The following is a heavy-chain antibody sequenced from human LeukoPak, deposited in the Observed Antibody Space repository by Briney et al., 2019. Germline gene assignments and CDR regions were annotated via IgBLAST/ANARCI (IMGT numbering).Heavy chain of an antibody. CDR2: INEDGTRK. Sequence: PGGSLRLSCGASGFIFRKYWMTWVRQAPGKGLEWVANINEDGTRKYYVDSVEGRFTISRDNAKNSLHLQMNSLRAEDTAIYYCVRDPSPYDSDSGPFYDAFDIWGQGTVVTVSS. CDR1: GFIFRKYW. D-gene: IGHD3-10*01. V-gene: IGHV3-7*01. J-gene: IGHJ3*02. CDR3: VRDPSPYDSDSGPFYDAFDI.